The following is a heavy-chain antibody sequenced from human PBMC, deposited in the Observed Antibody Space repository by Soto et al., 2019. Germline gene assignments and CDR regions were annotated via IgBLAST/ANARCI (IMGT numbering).Heavy chain of an antibody. D-gene: IGHD3-10*01. CDR3: ARGEQVMVRGVPGNYYYYGMDV. Sequence: SETLSLTCAVYGGSFSGYYWSWIRQPPGKGLEWIGEINHSGSTNYNPSLKSRVTISVDTSKNQFSLKLSSVTAADTAVYYCARGEQVMVRGVPGNYYYYGMDVWGQGTTVTVSS. V-gene: IGHV4-34*01. J-gene: IGHJ6*02. CDR2: INHSGST. CDR1: GGSFSGYY.